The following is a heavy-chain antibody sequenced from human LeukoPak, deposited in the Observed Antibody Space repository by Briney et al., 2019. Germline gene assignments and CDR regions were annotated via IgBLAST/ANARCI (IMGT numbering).Heavy chain of an antibody. D-gene: IGHD6-13*01. J-gene: IGHJ5*02. CDR2: MNPNSGNT. CDR3: ARGRKRSSWYWFDP. V-gene: IGHV1-8*01. Sequence: ASVKVSCKASGYTFTSYDINWVRQATGQGLEWMGWMNPNSGNTGYAQKFQGRVTMTRNTSIRTAYTELISLRSEDTAVYYCARGRKRSSWYWFDPWGQGTLVTVSS. CDR1: GYTFTSYD.